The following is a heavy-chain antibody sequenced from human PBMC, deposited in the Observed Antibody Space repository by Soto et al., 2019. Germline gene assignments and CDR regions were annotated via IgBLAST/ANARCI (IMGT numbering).Heavy chain of an antibody. D-gene: IGHD2-15*01. V-gene: IGHV1-3*01. Sequence: ASVKVSCKASGYTFTSYAMHWVRQAPGQRLEWMGWINAGNGNTKYSQKFQGRVTITRDTSASTAYMELSSLRSEDTAVYYCAREGCSGGSCYFDYWGQGTLVTV. CDR1: GYTFTSYA. CDR3: AREGCSGGSCYFDY. CDR2: INAGNGNT. J-gene: IGHJ4*02.